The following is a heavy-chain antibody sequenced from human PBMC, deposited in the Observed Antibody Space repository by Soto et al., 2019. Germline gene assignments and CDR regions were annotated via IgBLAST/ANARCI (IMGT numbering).Heavy chain of an antibody. CDR3: AKLARGFYPSYFDY. J-gene: IGHJ4*02. V-gene: IGHV4-31*01. D-gene: IGHD1-1*01. CDR2: IYYSGST. Sequence: QVQLQESGPGLVKPSQTLSLTCTVSGGSISSGGYYWTWIRQHPGKGLEWIGYIYYSGSTYYNPSLNSLVTIXTXPXXNQVSLELSSVTAADAAVYYFAKLARGFYPSYFDYWGQGTLVTVSS. CDR1: GGSISSGGYY.